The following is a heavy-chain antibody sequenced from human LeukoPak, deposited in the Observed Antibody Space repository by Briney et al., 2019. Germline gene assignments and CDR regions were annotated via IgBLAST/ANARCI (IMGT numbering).Heavy chain of an antibody. D-gene: IGHD4-17*01. V-gene: IGHV3-48*03. CDR1: GFTFSSYE. J-gene: IGHJ4*02. Sequence: PGGSLRLSCAASGFTFSSYEMNWVRQAPGKGLEWVSYMSSSGSTIYYADSVKGRFTISRDNAKNSLYLQMNSLRAEDTAVYYCARGHTAVTRHFDFWGQGTLVTVSS. CDR3: ARGHTAVTRHFDF. CDR2: MSSSGSTI.